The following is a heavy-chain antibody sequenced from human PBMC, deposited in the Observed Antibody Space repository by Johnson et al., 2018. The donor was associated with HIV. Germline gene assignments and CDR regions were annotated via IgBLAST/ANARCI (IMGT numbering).Heavy chain of an antibody. V-gene: IGHV3-53*01. CDR3: ARFRSSNWFDAFDI. Sequence: VQLVESGGGLIQPGGSLRLSCAASGFTVSSHYMSWVRQAPGKGLEWVSVIYSGGSTYYADSVKGRFTISRDNSKNTLYLQMNSLRAEDTAVYYCARFRSSNWFDAFDIWGQGTMVTVSA. J-gene: IGHJ3*02. CDR1: GFTVSSHY. D-gene: IGHD6-13*01. CDR2: IYSGGST.